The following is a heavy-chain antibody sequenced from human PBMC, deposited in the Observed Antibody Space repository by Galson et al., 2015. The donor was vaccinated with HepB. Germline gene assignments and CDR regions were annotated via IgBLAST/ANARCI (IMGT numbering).Heavy chain of an antibody. V-gene: IGHV3-48*03. CDR1: GFTFSSYE. D-gene: IGHD1-26*01. CDR3: ARVGAGNGMDV. Sequence: SLRLSCAASGFTFSSYEMNWVRQAPGKGLEWVSYISSSGSTIYYADSVKGRFTISRDNAKNSLYLQMNSLRAEDTAVYYCARVGAGNGMDVWGQGTTVTVSS. J-gene: IGHJ6*02. CDR2: ISSSGSTI.